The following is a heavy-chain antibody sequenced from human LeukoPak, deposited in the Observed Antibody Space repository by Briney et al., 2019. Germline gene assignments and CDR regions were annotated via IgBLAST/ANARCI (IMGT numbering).Heavy chain of an antibody. CDR3: ARLSSSSYFYYYYMDV. CDR2: ISSSSSTI. CDR1: GFTFSSYS. J-gene: IGHJ6*03. V-gene: IGHV3-48*04. Sequence: GGSLRLSCAASGFTFSSYSMNWVRQAPGKGLEWVSYISSSSSTIYYADSVKGRFTISRDNAKNSLYLQMNSLRVEDTAVYYCARLSSSSYFYYYYMDVWGKGTTVTVSS. D-gene: IGHD6-6*01.